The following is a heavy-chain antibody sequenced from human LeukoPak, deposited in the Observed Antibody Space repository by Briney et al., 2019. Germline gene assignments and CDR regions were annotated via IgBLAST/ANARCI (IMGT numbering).Heavy chain of an antibody. CDR2: ISSSSSTI. CDR1: GFTFSSYS. J-gene: IGHJ6*03. CDR3: ARAAAWRSGSFTRLYYYYMDV. D-gene: IGHD1-26*01. V-gene: IGHV3-48*01. Sequence: GGSLRLSCAASGFTFSSYSMNWVRQAPGKGLEGVSYISSSSSTIYYADSVKGRFTISRDNAKNALYLQMNSMRAEDTAVYYCARAAAWRSGSFTRLYYYYMDVWGKGTTVTVSS.